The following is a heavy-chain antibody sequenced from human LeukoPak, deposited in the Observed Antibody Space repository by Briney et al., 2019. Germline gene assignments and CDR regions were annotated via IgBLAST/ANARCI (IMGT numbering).Heavy chain of an antibody. CDR2: IYHSGAT. CDR1: GGSISSSSSIC. J-gene: IGHJ4*02. CDR3: ARNGGNSDYDY. Sequence: PSETLSLTCAVSGGSISSSSSICWTWVRQPPGKGLEWIGEIYHSGATNYNPSLKSRVTMLLDKSKNQFSLKLNSVTAADTAVYYRARNGGNSDYDYWGQGTLVTVSA. D-gene: IGHD4-23*01. V-gene: IGHV4-4*02.